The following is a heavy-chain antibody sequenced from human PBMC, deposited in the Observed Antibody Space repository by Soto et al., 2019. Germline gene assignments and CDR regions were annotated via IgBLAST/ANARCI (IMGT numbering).Heavy chain of an antibody. CDR3: ARLEDIVVVPASYYYGMAV. Sequence: PSETLSLTCTVSGGSISSSSYYWGWIRQPPGKGLEWIGSIYYSGSTYYNPSLKSRVTISVDTSKNQFSLKLSSVTAADTAVYNCARLEDIVVVPASYYYGMAVWGQGTTVTVSS. D-gene: IGHD2-2*01. CDR1: GGSISSSSYY. J-gene: IGHJ6*02. V-gene: IGHV4-39*01. CDR2: IYYSGST.